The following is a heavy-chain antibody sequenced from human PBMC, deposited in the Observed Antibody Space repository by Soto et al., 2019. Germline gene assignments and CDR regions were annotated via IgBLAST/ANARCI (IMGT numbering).Heavy chain of an antibody. D-gene: IGHD3-10*01. CDR3: AKDPTMVRGVSYYGMDV. CDR2: ISGSGGST. V-gene: IGHV3-23*01. CDR1: GFTFSSYA. Sequence: PGGSLRLSCAASGFTFSSYAMSWVRQAPGKGLEWVSAISGSGGSTYYADSVKGRFTISRDNSKNTLYLQMNSLRAEDTAVYYCAKDPTMVRGVSYYGMDVWGQGTTVTVSS. J-gene: IGHJ6*02.